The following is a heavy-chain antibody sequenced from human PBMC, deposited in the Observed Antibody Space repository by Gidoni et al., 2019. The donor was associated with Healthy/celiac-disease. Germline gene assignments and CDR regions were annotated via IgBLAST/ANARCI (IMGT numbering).Heavy chain of an antibody. V-gene: IGHV3-7*01. D-gene: IGHD6-6*01. CDR2: IKQDGSEK. J-gene: IGHJ4*02. Sequence: GKGLEWVANIKQDGSEKYYVDSVKGRFTISRDNAKNSLYLQMNSLRAEDTAVYYCARGRQLVTPYYFDYWGQGTLVTVSS. CDR3: ARGRQLVTPYYFDY.